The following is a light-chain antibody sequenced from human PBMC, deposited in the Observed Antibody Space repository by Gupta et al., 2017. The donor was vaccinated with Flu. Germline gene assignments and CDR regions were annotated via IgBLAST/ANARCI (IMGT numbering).Light chain of an antibody. CDR1: SSDVGGYNY. CDR3: SSYTSSSTLYV. V-gene: IGLV2-14*01. CDR2: EVS. J-gene: IGLJ1*01. Sequence: QSALTPPASVSGSPGQSITISCTGTSSDVGGYNYVSWYQQHPGKAPKLMIYEVSNRPSGVSNRFSGSKSCNTASLTISGLQAEDEADYYCSSYTSSSTLYVFGTGTKVTVL.